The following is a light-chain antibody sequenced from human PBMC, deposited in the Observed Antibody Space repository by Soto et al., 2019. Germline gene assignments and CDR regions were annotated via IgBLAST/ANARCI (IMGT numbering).Light chain of an antibody. CDR3: SSYTSSRLV. J-gene: IGLJ2*01. CDR2: DVS. V-gene: IGLV2-14*01. CDR1: SSYVGGYNY. Sequence: QSALTQPASVSGSPGQSITISCTGTSSYVGGYNYVYWYQQHPGKAPNLMIYDVSNRPSGVSNHFSGSKSGNKASLTISGLQAEDDADYYCSSYTSSRLVFCGGTKLNV.